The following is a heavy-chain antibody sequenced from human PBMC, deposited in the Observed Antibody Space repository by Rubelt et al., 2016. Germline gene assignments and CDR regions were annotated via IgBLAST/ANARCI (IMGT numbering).Heavy chain of an antibody. Sequence: QLQLQESGPGLVKPSETLSLTCTVSGGSISSSSYYWGWIRQPPGKGLEWIGSIYYSGSTYYNPPSKSRVTTADDSSTNQVSLKLGSGTAADTAVYYCARVVAARRLYYFDYWGQGTLVTVSS. J-gene: IGHJ4*02. CDR1: GGSISSSSYY. CDR3: ARVVAARRLYYFDY. D-gene: IGHD6-6*01. V-gene: IGHV4-39*01. CDR2: IYYSGST.